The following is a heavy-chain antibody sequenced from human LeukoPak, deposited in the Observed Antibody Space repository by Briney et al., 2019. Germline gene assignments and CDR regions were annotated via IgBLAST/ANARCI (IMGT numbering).Heavy chain of an antibody. V-gene: IGHV4-59*08. D-gene: IGHD3-22*01. CDR1: GGSISSYY. J-gene: IGHJ3*02. Sequence: SSETLSLTCTVSGGSISSYYWSWIRQPPGKGLEWIGYIYYSGSTNYNPSLKSRVTISVDTSKNQFSLKLSSVTAADTAAYYCARHMTVTYDAFDIWGQGTMVTVSS. CDR2: IYYSGST. CDR3: ARHMTVTYDAFDI.